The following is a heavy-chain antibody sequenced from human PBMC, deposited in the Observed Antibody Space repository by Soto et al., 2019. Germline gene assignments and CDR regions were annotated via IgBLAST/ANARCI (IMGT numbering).Heavy chain of an antibody. J-gene: IGHJ4*02. V-gene: IGHV4-4*07. D-gene: IGHD5-12*01. Sequence: PSETLSLTCTVSCGSINTFCWSWVRQPAGKGLEWIGRIFSSGSTSFNPSLESRVAMSVDTSKNHFSLNLSSVTAADMAVYYCAREGSYSAYNFAHGIQLWSFDFWGQGALVT. CDR3: AREGSYSAYNFAHGIQLWSFDF. CDR1: CGSINTFC. CDR2: IFSSGST.